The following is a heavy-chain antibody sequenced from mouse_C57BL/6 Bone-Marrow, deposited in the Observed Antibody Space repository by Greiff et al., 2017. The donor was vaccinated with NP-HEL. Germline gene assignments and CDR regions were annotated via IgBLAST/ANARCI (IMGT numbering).Heavy chain of an antibody. CDR1: GFTFSDAW. J-gene: IGHJ4*01. D-gene: IGHD2-5*01. CDR3: TTCDSNSYAMDY. V-gene: IGHV6-6*01. CDR2: IRNKANNHAT. Sequence: EVKLVESGGGLVQPGGSMKLSCAASGFTFSDAWMDWVRQSPEKGLEWVAEIRNKANNHATCYAESVKGRFTISRAASKSSVYLQMNSLRAEDTGIYYCTTCDSNSYAMDYWGQGTSVTVSS.